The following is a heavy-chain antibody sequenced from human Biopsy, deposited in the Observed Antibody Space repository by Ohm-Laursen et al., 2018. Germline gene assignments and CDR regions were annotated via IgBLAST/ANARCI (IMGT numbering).Heavy chain of an antibody. CDR1: GGTFISYA. D-gene: IGHD1-26*01. Sequence: ASVKVSCKASGGTFISYAISWVRQAPGQGLEWMGGIIPMFGTANYAQMFQGRVTISADESTSTSYMELSSLTTEDTAIYYCARGPHSGSHSCFDYWGRGTLVTVSS. CDR3: ARGPHSGSHSCFDY. CDR2: IIPMFGTA. J-gene: IGHJ4*02. V-gene: IGHV1-69*13.